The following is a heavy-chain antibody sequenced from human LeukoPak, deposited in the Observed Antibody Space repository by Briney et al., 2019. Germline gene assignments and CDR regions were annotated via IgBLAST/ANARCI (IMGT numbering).Heavy chain of an antibody. V-gene: IGHV3-7*03. J-gene: IGHJ6*02. Sequence: GGSLRLSCEGSAFIFSGHWMNWARQAPGKGLEWVASINPSGSVKYYVNSVKGRFTISRDNAKNSLYLQMSNLRAEDTAVYFCARGGGLDVWGQGATVTVSS. D-gene: IGHD3-16*01. CDR3: ARGGGLDV. CDR1: AFIFSGHW. CDR2: INPSGSVK.